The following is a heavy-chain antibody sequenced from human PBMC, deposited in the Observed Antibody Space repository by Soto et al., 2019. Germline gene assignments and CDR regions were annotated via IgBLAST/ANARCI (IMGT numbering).Heavy chain of an antibody. D-gene: IGHD3-22*01. CDR2: IYYSGST. J-gene: IGHJ3*02. Sequence: TSETLSLTCTVSGGSISSYYWSWIRQPPGKGLEWIGYIYYSGSTNYNPSLKSRVTISVDTSKNQFSLKLSSVTAADTAVYYCARRYYDSSPPVAFDILGQATMVTVS. CDR1: GGSISSYY. V-gene: IGHV4-59*08. CDR3: ARRYYDSSPPVAFDI.